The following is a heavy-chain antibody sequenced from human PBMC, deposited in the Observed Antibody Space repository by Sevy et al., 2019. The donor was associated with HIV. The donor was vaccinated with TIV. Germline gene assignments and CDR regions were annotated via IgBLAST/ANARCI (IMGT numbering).Heavy chain of an antibody. CDR3: AAVGFLSGY. CDR2: INQAGSDK. J-gene: IGHJ4*02. CDR1: GFTFSDSW. Sequence: GGSLRLSCAASGFTFSDSWMTWVRQGPGKGLEWVANINQAGSDKYYVDSVRGRFTISIDNAKNSLYLQMNSLRVEDTALYSCAAVGFLSGYWGQGSMPTVSS. V-gene: IGHV3-7*01.